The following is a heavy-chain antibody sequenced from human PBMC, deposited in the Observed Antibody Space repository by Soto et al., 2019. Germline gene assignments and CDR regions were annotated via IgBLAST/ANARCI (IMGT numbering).Heavy chain of an antibody. V-gene: IGHV1-2*04. CDR1: GYTFTGYY. CDR3: AREGDYIWGSYRHFDY. Sequence: QVQLVQSGAEVKKPGASVKVSCKASGYTFTGYYMHWVRQAPGQGLEWMGWINPNSGGTNYAQKFQGWVTMTRDTSISTAYMELSSLRSDDTAVYYCAREGDYIWGSYRHFDYWGQGTLVTVSS. D-gene: IGHD3-16*02. CDR2: INPNSGGT. J-gene: IGHJ4*02.